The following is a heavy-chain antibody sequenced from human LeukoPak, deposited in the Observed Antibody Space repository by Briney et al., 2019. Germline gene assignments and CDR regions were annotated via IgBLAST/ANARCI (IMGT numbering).Heavy chain of an antibody. Sequence: GASVKGSCKASGYTFINYNIHWVRQAPGQGLEWMGIIIQSRGSTIYAQKFRGRVTMTRDTSTSTVYMELSSLRPEDTAVYYCARDIRSGWYYFDYWGQGTL. V-gene: IGHV1-46*01. D-gene: IGHD6-19*01. CDR3: ARDIRSGWYYFDY. J-gene: IGHJ4*02. CDR1: GYTFINYN. CDR2: IIQSRGST.